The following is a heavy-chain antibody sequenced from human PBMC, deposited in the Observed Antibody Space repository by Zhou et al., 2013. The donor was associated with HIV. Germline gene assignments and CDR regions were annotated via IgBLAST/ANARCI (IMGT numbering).Heavy chain of an antibody. D-gene: IGHD3-16*01. CDR1: SDTFSYYG. CDR3: ARLWGQYSLLYGLQH. J-gene: IGHJ4*02. V-gene: IGHV1-69*12. Sequence: QVHLVQSGAEVKKPGSSVTVSCKASSDTFSYYGINWVRQAPGQGLEWIGGLVPLEGAGYKGTPKYAHKFQGRVTITADDYVQTSYMHLRSLTSEDTAVYYCARLWGQYSLLYGLQHWGRGTLVTVSS. CDR2: LVPLEGAGYKGTP.